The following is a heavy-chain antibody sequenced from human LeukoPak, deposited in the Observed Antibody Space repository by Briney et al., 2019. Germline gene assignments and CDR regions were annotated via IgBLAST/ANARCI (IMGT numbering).Heavy chain of an antibody. D-gene: IGHD6-19*01. J-gene: IGHJ6*02. Sequence: PGGSLRLSCAASGFTFDDYAMHWVRQAPGKGLEWVSGISWNSGSIGYAGSVKGRFTISRDNAKNSLYLQMNSLRAEDTALYYCAKSTVAGYYYYGMDVWGQGTTVTVSS. CDR3: AKSTVAGYYYYGMDV. CDR1: GFTFDDYA. CDR2: ISWNSGSI. V-gene: IGHV3-9*01.